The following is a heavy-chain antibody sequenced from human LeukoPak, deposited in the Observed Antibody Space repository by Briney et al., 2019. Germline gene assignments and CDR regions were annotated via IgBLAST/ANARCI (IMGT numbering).Heavy chain of an antibody. CDR1: GGTFSSYA. V-gene: IGHV1-69*05. J-gene: IGHJ3*02. Sequence: GASVKVSCKASGGTFSSYAISWVRQAPGQGLEWMGVIIPIFGTANYAQKFQGRVTITTDESTSTAYMELSSLRSEDTAVYYCARGLGYYDILTWGNAFDIWGQGTMVTVSS. CDR2: IIPIFGTA. D-gene: IGHD3-9*01. CDR3: ARGLGYYDILTWGNAFDI.